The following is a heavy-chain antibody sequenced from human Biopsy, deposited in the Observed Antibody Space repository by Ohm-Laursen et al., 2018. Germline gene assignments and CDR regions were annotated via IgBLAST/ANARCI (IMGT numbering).Heavy chain of an antibody. CDR2: ISCTGYT. CDR3: ARGSNDFGGLYFPR. J-gene: IGHJ4*02. V-gene: IGHV4-59*11. CDR1: GGSFTGHY. Sequence: TLSLTCTVSGGSFTGHYWSWIRQPPGKGLEWIGHISCTGYTSYNASLKSRVTISVDTSRKHFSLRLTSLAAADTAVYYCARGSNDFGGLYFPRWGQGTLLTVSS. D-gene: IGHD4-23*01.